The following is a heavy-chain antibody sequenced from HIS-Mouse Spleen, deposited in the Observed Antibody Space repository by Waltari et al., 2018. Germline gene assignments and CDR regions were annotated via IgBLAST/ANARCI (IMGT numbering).Heavy chain of an antibody. J-gene: IGHJ5*02. CDR1: GYTFTSYG. CDR3: ARSESRFLEWLDWFDP. Sequence: QVQLVQSGAEVKKPGASVKVSCKASGYTFTSYGISWVRQAPGQGLEWMGWISAYNGNTNHAQKLQGRVTMNTDTSTSTAYMELRSLRSDDTAVYYCARSESRFLEWLDWFDPWGQGTLVTVSS. V-gene: IGHV1-18*01. D-gene: IGHD3-3*01. CDR2: ISAYNGNT.